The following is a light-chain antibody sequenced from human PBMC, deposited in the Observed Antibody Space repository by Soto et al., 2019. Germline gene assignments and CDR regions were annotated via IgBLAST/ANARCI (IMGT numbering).Light chain of an antibody. CDR1: GSDISAYNY. CDR3: SSYTNINTRACV. V-gene: IGLV2-14*01. J-gene: IGLJ1*01. Sequence: QSALTQPASVSGSPGQSITISCTGTGSDISAYNYVSWYQQHPGKAPKLMIYEVSDRPSGVSNRFSGSKSGNTASLTISGLQAEDEAEYYCSSYTNINTRACVFGTGTKVTVL. CDR2: EVS.